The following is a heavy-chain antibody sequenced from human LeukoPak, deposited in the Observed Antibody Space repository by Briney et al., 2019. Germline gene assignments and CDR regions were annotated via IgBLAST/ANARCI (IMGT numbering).Heavy chain of an antibody. D-gene: IGHD2-15*01. CDR3: ARGVCSGGSCYFLMFDY. CDR1: GFTFSSYD. J-gene: IGHJ4*02. V-gene: IGHV3-13*01. Sequence: PGGSLRLSCAASGFTFSSYDMHWVRQATGKGLEWVSAIGTAGDTYYPGSVKGRFTISRENAKNSLYLQMNSLRAGDTAVYYCARGVCSGGSCYFLMFDYWGQGTLVTVSS. CDR2: IGTAGDT.